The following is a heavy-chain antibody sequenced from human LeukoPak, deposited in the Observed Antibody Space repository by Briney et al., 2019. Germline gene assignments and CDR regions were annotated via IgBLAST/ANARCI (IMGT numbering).Heavy chain of an antibody. D-gene: IGHD1-26*01. Sequence: GGSPRLSWAASGFTFTSYGMHWVRQAPGKVLEWVAFIRYDGSNKYYADSVKGRFTISRDNSKNTLYLQMNSLRAEDTAVYYCAKDLYSGSPRWGQGTLVTVSS. J-gene: IGHJ4*02. CDR2: IRYDGSNK. CDR1: GFTFTSYG. V-gene: IGHV3-30*02. CDR3: AKDLYSGSPR.